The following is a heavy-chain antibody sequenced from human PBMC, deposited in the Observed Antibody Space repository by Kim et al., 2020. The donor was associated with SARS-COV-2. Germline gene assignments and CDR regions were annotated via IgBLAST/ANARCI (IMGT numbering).Heavy chain of an antibody. Sequence: GGSLRLSCAASGFTVSSNYMSWVRQAPGKGLEWVSVIYSGGSTYYADSVKGRFTISRDNSKNKLYLQMNSLRAEDTAVYYCARGGYDFWGGYPYYFDYWGQGPLVTVSS. D-gene: IGHD3-3*01. J-gene: IGHJ4*02. CDR1: GFTVSSNY. V-gene: IGHV3-66*01. CDR2: IYSGGST. CDR3: ARGGYDFWGGYPYYFDY.